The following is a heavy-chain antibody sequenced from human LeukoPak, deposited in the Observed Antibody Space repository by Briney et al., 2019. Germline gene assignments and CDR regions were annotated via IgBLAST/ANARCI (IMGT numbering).Heavy chain of an antibody. D-gene: IGHD3-22*01. Sequence: GGSLRLSCAASGFTFGSYSMNWVRQAPGKGLEWVSSISSSSSYIYYADSVKGRFTISRDNAKNSLYLQMNSLRAEDTAVYYCARAPMIVVVITNPLDYWGQGTLVTVSS. CDR2: ISSSSSYI. CDR3: ARAPMIVVVITNPLDY. CDR1: GFTFGSYS. J-gene: IGHJ4*02. V-gene: IGHV3-21*01.